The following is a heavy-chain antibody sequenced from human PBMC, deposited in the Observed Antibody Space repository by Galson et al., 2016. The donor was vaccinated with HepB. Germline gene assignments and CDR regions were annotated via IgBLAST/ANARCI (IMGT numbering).Heavy chain of an antibody. D-gene: IGHD1-26*01. Sequence: SLRLSCAASGFTFSDSAMHWVRQASGKGLEWIGRIRSKANTYATAYAASVKGRFPISRDDRKNTAYLQMNSLKTVDTAVYYSTRRRASDGKGESVDNWDQGILVTGSS. V-gene: IGHV3-73*01. J-gene: IGHJ4*02. CDR2: IRSKANTYAT. CDR1: GFTFSDSA. CDR3: TRRRASDGKGESVDN.